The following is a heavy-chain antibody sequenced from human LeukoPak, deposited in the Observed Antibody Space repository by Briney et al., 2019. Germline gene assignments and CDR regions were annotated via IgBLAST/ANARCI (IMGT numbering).Heavy chain of an antibody. CDR2: ISSSSSYI. J-gene: IGHJ4*02. CDR3: ARDSIAAAGTGGYYFDY. Sequence: GGSLRLSSAASGFTFSSYSMNWVRQAPGKGLEWVSSISSSSSYIYYADSVKGRFTISRDNAKNSLYLQMNSLRAEDTAVYYCARDSIAAAGTGGYYFDYWGQGTLVTVSS. CDR1: GFTFSSYS. V-gene: IGHV3-21*01. D-gene: IGHD6-13*01.